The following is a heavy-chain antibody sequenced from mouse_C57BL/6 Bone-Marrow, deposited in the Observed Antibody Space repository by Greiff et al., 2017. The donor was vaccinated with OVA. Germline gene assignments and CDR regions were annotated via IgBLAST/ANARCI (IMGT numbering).Heavy chain of an antibody. CDR3: ARPYYYGSSLFAY. CDR2: IWWDDDK. D-gene: IGHD1-1*01. CDR1: GFSLSTFGMG. J-gene: IGHJ3*01. V-gene: IGHV8-8*01. Sequence: QVTLKVSGPGILQPSQTLSLTCSFSGFSLSTFGMGVGWLRPPSGKGLEWLAHIWWDDDKYYNPALKRRLTISKDTSKNQVFLKIANVDTADTATYYGARPYYYGSSLFAYWGQGTLVTVSA.